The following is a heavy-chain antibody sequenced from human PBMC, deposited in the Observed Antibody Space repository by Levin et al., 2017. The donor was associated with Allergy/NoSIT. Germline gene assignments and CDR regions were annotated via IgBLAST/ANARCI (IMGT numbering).Heavy chain of an antibody. D-gene: IGHD1-26*01. CDR2: INPNIGGT. J-gene: IGHJ4*02. Sequence: GESLKISCKASGYTFTGYYMYWVRQAPGQGLEWMGRINPNIGGTNYAQKFQGRVTMTRDTSISTAYMELSRLRSDDTAVYYCARGRWTGARKGYYFDDWGQGTLVTVSS. CDR1: GYTFTGYY. V-gene: IGHV1-2*06. CDR3: ARGRWTGARKGYYFDD.